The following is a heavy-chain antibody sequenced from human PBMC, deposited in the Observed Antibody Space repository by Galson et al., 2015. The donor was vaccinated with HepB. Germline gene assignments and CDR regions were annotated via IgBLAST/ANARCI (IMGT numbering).Heavy chain of an antibody. Sequence: SLRLSCAASGFTFSSYGMHWVRQAPGKGLEWVAFIRYDGSNKYYADSVKGRFTISRDNSKNTLYLQMNSLRAEDTAVYYCAKDRSIYYYDSTGFDYWGQGTLVTVSS. V-gene: IGHV3-30*02. D-gene: IGHD3-22*01. CDR1: GFTFSSYG. J-gene: IGHJ4*02. CDR2: IRYDGSNK. CDR3: AKDRSIYYYDSTGFDY.